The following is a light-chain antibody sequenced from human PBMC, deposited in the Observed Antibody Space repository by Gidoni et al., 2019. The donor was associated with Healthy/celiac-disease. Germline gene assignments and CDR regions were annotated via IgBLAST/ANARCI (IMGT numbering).Light chain of an antibody. CDR3: QQYYSTPF. CDR1: QSVLYSSNNKNY. J-gene: IGKJ4*01. Sequence: DIVMTQSPDSLSVSLGERATINCKSSQSVLYSSNNKNYLAWYQQKPGQPPKLLIYWASTRESGVPYRFSGSGSGTDFTLTISSLHAEDVAVYYCQQYYSTPFFGGGTKVEIK. V-gene: IGKV4-1*01. CDR2: WAS.